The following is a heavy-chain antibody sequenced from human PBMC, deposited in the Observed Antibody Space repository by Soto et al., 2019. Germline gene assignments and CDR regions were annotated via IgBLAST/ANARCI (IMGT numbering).Heavy chain of an antibody. V-gene: IGHV4-39*01. J-gene: IGHJ4*02. CDR3: ERRHGLAIDAYY. Sequence: PSETLSLTCTVSGGSISSSTYYWGWMRQSPGKGLEWIASFFIGGNTYYNPSLKSRVTISVDTSKNQFSLKLSSVTAADTAVYFCERRHGLAIDAYYWGRGIQVTSPQ. D-gene: IGHD3-10*01. CDR2: FFIGGNT. CDR1: GGSISSSTYY.